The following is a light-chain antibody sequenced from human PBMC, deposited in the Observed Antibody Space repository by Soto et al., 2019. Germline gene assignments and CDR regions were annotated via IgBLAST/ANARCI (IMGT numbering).Light chain of an antibody. CDR1: SSDIGAYDY. J-gene: IGLJ1*01. CDR3: FSFTTTSPHV. V-gene: IGLV2-14*01. Sequence: QSALTQPASLSGTPGQSITISCTGTSSDIGAYDYVSWFQQHPGKAPKLMISEVNNRASGVSNRFSGSKSGNSAYLTISGLQVEAEAECVCFSFTTTSPHVFGTGTKVTVL. CDR2: EVN.